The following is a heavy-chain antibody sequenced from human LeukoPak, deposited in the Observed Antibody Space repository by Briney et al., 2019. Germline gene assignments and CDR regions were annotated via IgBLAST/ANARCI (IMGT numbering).Heavy chain of an antibody. J-gene: IGHJ3*02. V-gene: IGHV3-21*01. CDR2: ISSSSYI. D-gene: IGHD3-22*01. CDR1: GFTFSSYG. Sequence: GGSLRLSCAASGFTFSSYGMNWVRQAPGKGLEWVSSISSSSYIYCADSVKGRFTISRDNAKNSLYLQMNSPRAEDTAVYYCARDRGDSSGNDAFDIWGQGTMVTVSS. CDR3: ARDRGDSSGNDAFDI.